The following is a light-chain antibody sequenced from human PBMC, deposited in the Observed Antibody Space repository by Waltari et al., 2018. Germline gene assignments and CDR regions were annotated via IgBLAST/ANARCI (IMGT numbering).Light chain of an antibody. Sequence: DIQMTQSPSSLSASEGDRVTITCRARQSVSNYLHWYQQKPGKAPKLLIYAASSLQSGVPSRFSVSGSGTDFTLTISNLQREDFATYFCQQSYRAPPYSFGQGTKLEIK. CDR2: AAS. V-gene: IGKV1-39*01. J-gene: IGKJ2*03. CDR3: QQSYRAPPYS. CDR1: QSVSNY.